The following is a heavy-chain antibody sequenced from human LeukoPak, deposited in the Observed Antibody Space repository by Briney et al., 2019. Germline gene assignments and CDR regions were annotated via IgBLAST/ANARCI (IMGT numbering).Heavy chain of an antibody. D-gene: IGHD1-26*01. CDR1: GFTFSSYA. CDR2: ISGSGGST. CDR3: ARGGSYYYYFDY. J-gene: IGHJ4*02. V-gene: IGHV3-23*01. Sequence: PGGSLRLSCAASGFTFSSYAMSWVRQAPGKGLEWVSAISGSGGSTYYADSVKGRFTISRDNAKNSLYLQMNSLRAEDTAVYYCARGGSYYYYFDYWGQGTLVTVSS.